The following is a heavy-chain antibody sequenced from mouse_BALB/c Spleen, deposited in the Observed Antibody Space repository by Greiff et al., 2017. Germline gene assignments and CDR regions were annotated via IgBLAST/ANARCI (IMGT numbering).Heavy chain of an antibody. D-gene: IGHD1-1*01. Sequence: VQLQQSGPELEKPGASVKISCKASGYSFTGYNMNWVKQSNGKSLEWIGNIDPYNGGTSYNQKFKGKATLTVDKSSSTAFMHLNSLTSEDSAVYYCARFITTVVATGRDWYFDVWGAGTTVTVSS. CDR2: IDPYNGGT. CDR3: ARFITTVVATGRDWYFDV. J-gene: IGHJ1*01. V-gene: IGHV1S135*01. CDR1: GYSFTGYN.